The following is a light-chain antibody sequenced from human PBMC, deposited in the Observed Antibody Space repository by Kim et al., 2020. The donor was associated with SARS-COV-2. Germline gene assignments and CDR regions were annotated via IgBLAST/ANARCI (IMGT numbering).Light chain of an antibody. CDR2: KDS. CDR1: VLAKKY. V-gene: IGLV3-27*01. CDR3: YSAADTSGV. J-gene: IGLJ3*02. Sequence: SYELTQPSSVSVSPGQTARITCTGDVLAKKYARWFQQKPGQAPVLVIYKDSERPSGIPERFSGSSSGTTVTLTISGAQVEDEADYYCYSAADTSGVFGGGTQLTFL.